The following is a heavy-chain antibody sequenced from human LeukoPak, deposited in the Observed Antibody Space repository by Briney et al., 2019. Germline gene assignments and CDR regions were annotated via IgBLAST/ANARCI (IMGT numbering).Heavy chain of an antibody. CDR2: ISHDASDE. D-gene: IGHD1-26*01. CDR3: VRALVGQTSGY. J-gene: IGHJ4*02. Sequence: GGSLRLSCTASGFSFSGYGMHWVRQAPGKGLEWLAVISHDASDEYYADSVKGRFTISRDNAKNTIYLQMISLRAEDMAVYYCVRALVGQTSGYWGQGTRVTVST. CDR1: GFSFSGYG. V-gene: IGHV3-30*03.